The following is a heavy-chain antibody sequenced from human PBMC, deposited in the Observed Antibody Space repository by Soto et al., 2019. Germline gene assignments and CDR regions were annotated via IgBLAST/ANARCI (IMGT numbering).Heavy chain of an antibody. CDR2: IWYDGSNK. CDR3: ARATVGAVDY. V-gene: IGHV3-33*01. D-gene: IGHD1-26*01. J-gene: IGHJ4*02. CDR1: GFTFSSYG. Sequence: QVQLVESGGGVVQPGRSLRLSCAASGFTFSSYGMHWVRQAPGKGLEWVAVIWYDGSNKYYADSVKGRFTIARDNSKNTLYLQMNSLRAEDTAVYYCARATVGAVDYWGQGTLVTVSS.